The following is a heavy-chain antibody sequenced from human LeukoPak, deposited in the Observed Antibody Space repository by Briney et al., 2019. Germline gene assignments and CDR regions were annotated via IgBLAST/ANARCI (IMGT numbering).Heavy chain of an antibody. CDR1: GYTFTSYG. CDR2: ISVYNGNT. CDR3: ARDRYDFWSGYPDAFDI. J-gene: IGHJ3*02. V-gene: IGHV1-18*01. Sequence: ASVKVSCKASGYTFTSYGISWARQAPGQGLEWMGWISVYNGNTNYAQKFQGRVTMTTDTSTSTAYMELRSLRSDDTAVYYCARDRYDFWSGYPDAFDIWGQGTMVTVSS. D-gene: IGHD3-3*01.